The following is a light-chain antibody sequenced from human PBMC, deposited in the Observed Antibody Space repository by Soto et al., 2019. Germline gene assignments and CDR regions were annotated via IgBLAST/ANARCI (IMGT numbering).Light chain of an antibody. J-gene: IGKJ5*01. CDR3: QQLNDYPIT. V-gene: IGKV1-9*01. CDR1: QGISSY. Sequence: DIQLTQSPSVLSASVGDRVTITCRASQGISSYLAWYQQKPGNAPKLLIYAASTLQSGVPSRFSGSGSGTEFTLTISSLQPEDFATYFCQQLNDYPITFGQGTRLEIK. CDR2: AAS.